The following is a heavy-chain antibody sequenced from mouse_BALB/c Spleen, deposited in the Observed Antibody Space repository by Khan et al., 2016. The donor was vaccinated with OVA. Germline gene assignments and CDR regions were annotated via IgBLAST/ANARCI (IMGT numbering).Heavy chain of an antibody. Sequence: EVKVVESGGDLVKPGGSLKLSCAASGFTFSSYSMSWVRQIPDKRLEWVATMSSGGDYTYYPDSVKGRFTISRDNAKNTLYLQMSSLKSEDTARYYCASHLTGSFAYWGQGTLVTVSA. V-gene: IGHV5-6*01. J-gene: IGHJ3*01. CDR1: GFTFSSYS. D-gene: IGHD4-1*01. CDR2: MSSGGDYT. CDR3: ASHLTGSFAY.